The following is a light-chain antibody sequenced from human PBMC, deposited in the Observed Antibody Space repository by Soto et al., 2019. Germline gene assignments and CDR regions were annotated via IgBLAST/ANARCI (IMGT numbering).Light chain of an antibody. J-gene: IGLJ2*01. CDR3: CSYTTTSTFV. CDR2: EVF. V-gene: IGLV2-14*03. CDR1: SSDVGGYDY. Sequence: QSALTQPASVSGSPGQSITISCTGTSSDVGGYDYVSWYQQHPGKVPKLMIYEVFRRPSGISERFSGSKSGNTASLTISGLQAEDEADYYCCSYTTTSTFVFGGGTQLSVL.